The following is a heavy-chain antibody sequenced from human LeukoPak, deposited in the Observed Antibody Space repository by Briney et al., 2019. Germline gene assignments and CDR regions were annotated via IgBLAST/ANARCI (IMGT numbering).Heavy chain of an antibody. CDR2: INHSGST. CDR3: ARGNLPSSSWYE. D-gene: IGHD6-13*01. V-gene: IGHV4-34*01. J-gene: IGHJ4*02. Sequence: SETLSLTCAVYGGSFSGYYWSWVRQPPGKGLEWIGEINHSGSTNYNPSLKSRVTISVDTSKNQFSLKLSSVTAADTAVYYCARGNLPSSSWYEWGQGTLVTVSS. CDR1: GGSFSGYY.